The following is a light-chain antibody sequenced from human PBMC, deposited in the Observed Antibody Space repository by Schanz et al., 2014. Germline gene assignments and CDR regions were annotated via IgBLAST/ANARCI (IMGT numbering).Light chain of an antibody. CDR3: SSYTSSSPLFV. J-gene: IGLJ1*01. V-gene: IGLV2-14*02. Sequence: QSVLTQPASVSGSPGQSITISCTGTSSDVGSYNLVSWYQQHPGKAPKLMIYEGSKRPSGVSDRFSGSKSGDAASLTISGLQAEDEADYYCSSYTSSSPLFVFGTGTKLTVL. CDR2: EGS. CDR1: SSDVGSYNL.